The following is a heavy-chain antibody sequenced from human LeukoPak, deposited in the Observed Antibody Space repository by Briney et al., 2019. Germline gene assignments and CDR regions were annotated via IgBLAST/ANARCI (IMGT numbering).Heavy chain of an antibody. CDR2: IYHSGST. CDR3: ARDRVAARTFDY. D-gene: IGHD6-6*01. V-gene: IGHV4-30-2*01. J-gene: IGHJ4*03. Sequence: SETLSLTCTVSGGSISSGGYYWSWIRQPPGKGLEWIGYIYHSGSTYYNPSLKSRVTISVDRSKNQFSLKLSSVTAADTAVYYCARDRVAARTFDYWGQGTTVTVSS. CDR1: GGSISSGGYY.